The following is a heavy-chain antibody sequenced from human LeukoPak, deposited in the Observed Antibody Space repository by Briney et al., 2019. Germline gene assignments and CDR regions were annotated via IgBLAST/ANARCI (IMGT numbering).Heavy chain of an antibody. D-gene: IGHD3-10*01. CDR2: IYSGGST. Sequence: GGSLRPSCAASGFTVSSNYMSWVRQAPGKGLEWVSVIYSGGSTFYADSVKGRFTISRDNSKNTLYLQMSSLRAEDTAVYYCARGTSWPQWFDPWGQGTLVSVSS. CDR3: ARGTSWPQWFDP. J-gene: IGHJ5*02. V-gene: IGHV3-53*01. CDR1: GFTVSSNY.